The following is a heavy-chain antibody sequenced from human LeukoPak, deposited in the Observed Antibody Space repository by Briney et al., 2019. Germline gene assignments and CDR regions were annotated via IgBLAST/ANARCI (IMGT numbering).Heavy chain of an antibody. CDR3: ARPWQAISSFRSDAFDI. J-gene: IGHJ3*02. CDR1: GGSISSGGYS. CDR2: IYHSGST. Sequence: SQTLSLTCAVSGGSISSGGYSWSWIRQPPGKGLEWIGYIYHSGSTYYNPSLKSRVTISVDTSKNQFSLKLSSVTAADAAVYYCARPWQAISSFRSDAFDIWGQGTMVTVSS. V-gene: IGHV4-30-2*01. D-gene: IGHD6-13*01.